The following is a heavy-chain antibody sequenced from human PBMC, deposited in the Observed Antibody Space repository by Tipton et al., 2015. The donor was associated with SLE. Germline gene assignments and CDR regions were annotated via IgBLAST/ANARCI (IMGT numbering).Heavy chain of an antibody. CDR1: GGSISSSSYY. Sequence: TLSLTCTVSGGSISSSSYYWGWIRQPPGKGLEWIGSIYYSGSTYYNPSLKSRVTISVDTSKNQFSLKLSSVTAADTAVYYCASGYSSSWTGYYYYYGMDVWGQGTMVTVSS. D-gene: IGHD6-13*01. V-gene: IGHV4-39*07. J-gene: IGHJ6*02. CDR3: ASGYSSSWTGYYYYYGMDV. CDR2: IYYSGST.